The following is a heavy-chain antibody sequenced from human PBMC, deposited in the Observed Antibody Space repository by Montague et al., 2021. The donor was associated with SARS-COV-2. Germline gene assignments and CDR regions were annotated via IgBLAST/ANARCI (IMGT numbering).Heavy chain of an antibody. CDR3: ATQEDPSGWIPGPFDF. J-gene: IGHJ4*02. V-gene: IGHV4-39*01. Sequence: SETLSLTCTASGGSISSSSYYWAWIRQPPGKGLEWIGSIYYRGSTYYNPSLKSRVFISVDMSKNQLSLTLTSVTAADTAVYYCATQEDPSGWIPGPFDFWGQGTLLSVSS. CDR2: IYYRGST. D-gene: IGHD6-19*01. CDR1: GGSISSSSYY.